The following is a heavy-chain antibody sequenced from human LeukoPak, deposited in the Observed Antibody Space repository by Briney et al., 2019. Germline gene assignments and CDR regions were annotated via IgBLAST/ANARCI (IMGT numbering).Heavy chain of an antibody. D-gene: IGHD3-10*02. Sequence: GGTLRLSCAASGFRFSSYGMSWVRQAPGKGLEWVSGISVSGGSTYYADSVKGRFTISRDNSKNTLDLQMNSLRAEDTAVYYCAELGITMIGGVWGKGTTVTISS. J-gene: IGHJ6*04. CDR3: AELGITMIGGV. CDR2: ISVSGGST. V-gene: IGHV3-23*01. CDR1: GFRFSSYG.